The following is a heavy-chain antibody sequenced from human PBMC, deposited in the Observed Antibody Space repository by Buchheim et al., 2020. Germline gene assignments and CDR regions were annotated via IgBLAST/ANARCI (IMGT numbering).Heavy chain of an antibody. Sequence: QVQLQESGPGLVKPSETLSLTCTVSGGSISSSSYYWGWIRQPPGKGLEWIGSIYYSGSTYYNPSPKSRVTISVDTSKNQFSLKLSSVTAADTAVYYCARRRYYDRYYFDYWGQGTL. D-gene: IGHD3-22*01. V-gene: IGHV4-39*01. CDR2: IYYSGST. CDR1: GGSISSSSYY. J-gene: IGHJ4*02. CDR3: ARRRYYDRYYFDY.